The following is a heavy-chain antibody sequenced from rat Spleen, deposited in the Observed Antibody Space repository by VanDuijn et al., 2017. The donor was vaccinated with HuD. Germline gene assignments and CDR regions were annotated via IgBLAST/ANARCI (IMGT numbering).Heavy chain of an antibody. CDR1: GFSLTSNS. V-gene: IGHV2-1*01. CDR3: ATQHYYDGYYRDY. CDR2: IWSGGST. D-gene: IGHD1-12*03. J-gene: IGHJ2*01. Sequence: QVQLKESGPGLVQPSQTLSLTCTVSGFSLTSNSVNWVRQPPGKGLEWMGAIWSGGSTDYNSVFKSRLTINRDTSKSHVFLKMNNLQTEDTAMYFCATQHYYDGYYRDYWGQGVMVTVSS.